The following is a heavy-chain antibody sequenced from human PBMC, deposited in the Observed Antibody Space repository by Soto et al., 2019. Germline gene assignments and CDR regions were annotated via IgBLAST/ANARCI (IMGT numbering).Heavy chain of an antibody. J-gene: IGHJ4*02. D-gene: IGHD6-6*01. CDR3: AREYSSSLLSGFDY. V-gene: IGHV1-2*04. Sequence: ASVKVSCKASGYTFTGYYVHWVRQAPGQGLEWMGWINPNSGGTNYAQKFQGWVTMTRDTSISTAYMELSRLRSDDTAVYYCAREYSSSLLSGFDYWGQGTLVTVS. CDR1: GYTFTGYY. CDR2: INPNSGGT.